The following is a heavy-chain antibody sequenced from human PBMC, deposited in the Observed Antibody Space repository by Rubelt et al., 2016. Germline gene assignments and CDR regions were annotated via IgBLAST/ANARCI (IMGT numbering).Heavy chain of an antibody. J-gene: IGHJ4*02. V-gene: IGHV1-3*01. D-gene: IGHD2-8*01. CDR1: GYTLPSYA. CDR2: INAGNCNT. CDR3: ARAQRIRLLMVYAPTFDY. Sequence: QVQLVQSGAEVKKPGASVKVSCKASGYTLPSYAMHWVRQAPGQRLEGMGWINAGNCNTRYSKKFQGRVTITMDTSAGTASMELSSLRSEDTAVYYCARAQRIRLLMVYAPTFDYWGQGTLVTVSS.